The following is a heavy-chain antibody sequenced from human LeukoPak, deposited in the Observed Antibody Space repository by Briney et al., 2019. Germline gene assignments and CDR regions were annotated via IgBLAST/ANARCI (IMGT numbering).Heavy chain of an antibody. Sequence: GGSLRLSCAASGFTFSSFGMHWVRQAPGKGLEWLAFIWYDGTNKYYADSVKGRFTISRDNSKNTLYLQMNSLRAEDTAIYYCARDVVPMVRGVPQGIDYWGQGSLVTVSS. CDR2: IWYDGTNK. D-gene: IGHD3-10*01. V-gene: IGHV3-33*01. CDR3: ARDVVPMVRGVPQGIDY. J-gene: IGHJ4*02. CDR1: GFTFSSFG.